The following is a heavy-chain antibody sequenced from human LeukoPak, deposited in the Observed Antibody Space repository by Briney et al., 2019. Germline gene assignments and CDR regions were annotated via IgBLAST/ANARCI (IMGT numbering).Heavy chain of an antibody. CDR1: GFTFSNAW. Sequence: PGGSLRLSCAASGFTFSNAWMTWVRQAPGKGLEWVGRIKSKKNGGTTDFAAPVKGRFTISRDNSKNTLYLQMNSLRAEDTAVYYCAKEKRLGAFDIWGQGTMVTVSS. CDR3: AKEKRLGAFDI. J-gene: IGHJ3*02. V-gene: IGHV3-15*01. CDR2: IKSKKNGGTT.